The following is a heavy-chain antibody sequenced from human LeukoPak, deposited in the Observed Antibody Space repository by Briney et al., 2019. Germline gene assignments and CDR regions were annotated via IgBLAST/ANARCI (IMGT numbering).Heavy chain of an antibody. J-gene: IGHJ4*02. CDR2: ISYDGSNK. D-gene: IGHD6-13*01. CDR1: GFTFSSYA. V-gene: IGHV3-30*04. CDR3: ARDSEVAAAGVFDY. Sequence: GGSLRLSCAASGFTFSSYAMHWVRQAPGKGLEWVAVISYDGSNKYYADSVKGRFTISRDNSKNTLYLQMNSLRAEDTAVYYCARDSEVAAAGVFDYWGQGTLVTVSS.